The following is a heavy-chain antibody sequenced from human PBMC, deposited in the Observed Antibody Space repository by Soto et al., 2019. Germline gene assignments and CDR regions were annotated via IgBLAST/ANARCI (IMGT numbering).Heavy chain of an antibody. D-gene: IGHD6-6*01. Sequence: GESLKISCAASGVTFSGSAMHWVRQASGKGLEWVGRIRSKANSYATAYAASLKGRFTISRDDSKNTAYLQMNSLKTEDPAVYYCTSDWGAKYSSSSYYYYGMDVWGQGTTVTVSS. CDR3: TSDWGAKYSSSSYYYYGMDV. CDR2: IRSKANSYAT. J-gene: IGHJ6*02. V-gene: IGHV3-73*01. CDR1: GVTFSGSA.